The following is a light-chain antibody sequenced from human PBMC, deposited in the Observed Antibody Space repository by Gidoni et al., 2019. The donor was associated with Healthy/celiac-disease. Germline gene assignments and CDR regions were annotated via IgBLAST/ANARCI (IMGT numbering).Light chain of an antibody. J-gene: IGKJ2*01. CDR1: QSISSY. Sequence: DIQMTQSPSSLSASVGDRVTITCRASQSISSYLNWYQQKPGKAPKLLIYAASSLQSGVPSRFSGSESGTDFTLPISSLQPEDFATYYCQQSYSTPRTFGQGTKLEIK. CDR2: AAS. CDR3: QQSYSTPRT. V-gene: IGKV1-39*01.